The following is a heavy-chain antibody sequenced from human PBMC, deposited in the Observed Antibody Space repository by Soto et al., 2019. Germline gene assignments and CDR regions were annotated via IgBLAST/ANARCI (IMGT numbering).Heavy chain of an antibody. Sequence: QVQLQESGPGLVKPSQTLSLTCTVSGGSISSGGYYWSWIRQHPGKGLEWIGYIYYSGSTYYNPSRTRRVXISXDTSKNQFSLKLSSVTAADTALYYCAGIYSESPGGTLRYWGQETLVTVSS. V-gene: IGHV4-31*03. CDR2: IYYSGST. CDR1: GGSISSGGYY. D-gene: IGHD1-26*01. CDR3: AGIYSESPGGTLRY. J-gene: IGHJ4*02.